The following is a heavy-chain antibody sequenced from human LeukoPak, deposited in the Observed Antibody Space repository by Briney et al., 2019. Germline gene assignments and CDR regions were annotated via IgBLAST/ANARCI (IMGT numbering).Heavy chain of an antibody. V-gene: IGHV4-61*02. J-gene: IGHJ4*02. CDR1: GGSISSGSYY. CDR2: IYTSGST. CDR3: ARDPDSSGFSYFDC. D-gene: IGHD3-22*01. Sequence: PSQTLSLTCTVSGGSISSGSYYWSWIRQPAGKGLEWIGRIYTSGSTNYNPSLKSRVTISVDTSKNQFSLKLSSVTSADTAVYYCARDPDSSGFSYFDCWGQGTLVTVSS.